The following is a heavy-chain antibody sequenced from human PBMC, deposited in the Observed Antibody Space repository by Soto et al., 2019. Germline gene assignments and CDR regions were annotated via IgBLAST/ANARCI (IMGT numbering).Heavy chain of an antibody. CDR2: IPRDGGTK. V-gene: IGHV3-30*03. D-gene: IGHD2-8*02. J-gene: IGHJ4*02. CDR3: TGEVASGY. Sequence: QVQLVESGGGVVQPGRSLRLSCAASGFIVSSYGMHWVRQAPGKGLEWVAVIPRDGGTKYYADSVKGRFAISKDNSRNTLFLEMNSLRGDDMAVYYCTGEVASGYWGQGTLVTVSS. CDR1: GFIVSSYG.